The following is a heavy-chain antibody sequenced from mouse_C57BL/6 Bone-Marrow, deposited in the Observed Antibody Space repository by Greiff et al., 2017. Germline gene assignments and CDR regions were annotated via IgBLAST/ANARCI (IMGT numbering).Heavy chain of an antibody. CDR1: GYTFTSYW. CDR3: AIYYYGSSYGFEV. Sequence: VQLQQSGTELVKPGASVKLSCKASGYTFTSYWMHWVKQRPGQGLEWIGNINPSNGGTNYNEKFKSKATLTVDKSSSTAYMQLSSLTSEDSAVYCSAIYYYGSSYGFEVWGTETTVTVSS. J-gene: IGHJ1*03. D-gene: IGHD1-1*01. V-gene: IGHV1-53*01. CDR2: INPSNGGT.